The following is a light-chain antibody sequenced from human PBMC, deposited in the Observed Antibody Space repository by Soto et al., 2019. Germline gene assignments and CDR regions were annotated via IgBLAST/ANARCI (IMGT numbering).Light chain of an antibody. CDR3: QQSYSTPRIT. CDR1: QSISSY. CDR2: AAS. Sequence: DIQMTQSPSSLSASVGDRVTITCRARQSISSYLNWYQQKPGKAPKLLIYAASSLQSGVPSRFSGSGSGTDFTLTISSLQPEDFATFYCQQSYSTPRITFGPGTKVDIQ. J-gene: IGKJ3*01. V-gene: IGKV1-39*01.